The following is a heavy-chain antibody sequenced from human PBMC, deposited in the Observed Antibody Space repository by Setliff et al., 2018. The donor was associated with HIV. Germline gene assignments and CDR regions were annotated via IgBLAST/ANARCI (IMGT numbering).Heavy chain of an antibody. CDR3: ARDFISDSSGYYSSHFDC. V-gene: IGHV4-31*03. D-gene: IGHD3-22*01. CDR2: IYYSGST. Sequence: ASETLSLTCTVSGGSISSGGYYWSWIRQHPGKGLEWIGYIYYSGSTYYNPSLKSRVTISVDTSKNQFPLKLSSVTAADTAVYYCARDFISDSSGYYSSHFDCWGQGTLVTVSS. J-gene: IGHJ4*02. CDR1: GGSISSGGYY.